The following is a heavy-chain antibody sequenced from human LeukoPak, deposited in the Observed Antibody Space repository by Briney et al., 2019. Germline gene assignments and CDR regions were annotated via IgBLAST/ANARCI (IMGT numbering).Heavy chain of an antibody. CDR2: ISSSGSTI. D-gene: IGHD3-9*01. J-gene: IGHJ6*04. CDR1: GFTFSSYA. V-gene: IGHV3-48*03. Sequence: PGGSLRLSCAASGFTFSSYAMSWVRQAPGKGLEWVSYISSSGSTIYYADSVKGRFTISRDNAKNSLYLQMNSLRAEDTAVYYCAREGATYDILTGYLGDYYYYGMDVWGKGTTVTVSS. CDR3: AREGATYDILTGYLGDYYYYGMDV.